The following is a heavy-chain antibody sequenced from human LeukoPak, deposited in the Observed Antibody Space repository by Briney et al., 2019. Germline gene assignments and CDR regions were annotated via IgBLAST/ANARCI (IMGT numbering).Heavy chain of an antibody. CDR3: ARGRVYGDFGRFGY. V-gene: IGHV4-59*01. Sequence: SETLSLTCTVSGGSIDSYYWSWIRQSPGKGLEWIGYIFYGGSTNYNPSLKSRVTISVDTSKNQFSLKLNSVTAADTAFYYCARGRVYGDFGRFGYWGQGTLVTVSS. CDR2: IFYGGST. J-gene: IGHJ4*02. D-gene: IGHD4-17*01. CDR1: GGSIDSYY.